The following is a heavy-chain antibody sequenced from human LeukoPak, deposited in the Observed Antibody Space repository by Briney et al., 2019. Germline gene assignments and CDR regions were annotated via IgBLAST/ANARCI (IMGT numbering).Heavy chain of an antibody. Sequence: GGALRLSCAASGFTFSDYYMSWIRQAPGKGLEWVSYIRSSSSYTNYADSVKGRFTISRDNAKNSLYLQMNSLRAEDTAVYYCARDSDYVWGSYRYVDYWGQGTLVTVSS. CDR2: IRSSSSYT. J-gene: IGHJ4*02. CDR3: ARDSDYVWGSYRYVDY. CDR1: GFTFSDYY. V-gene: IGHV3-11*06. D-gene: IGHD3-16*02.